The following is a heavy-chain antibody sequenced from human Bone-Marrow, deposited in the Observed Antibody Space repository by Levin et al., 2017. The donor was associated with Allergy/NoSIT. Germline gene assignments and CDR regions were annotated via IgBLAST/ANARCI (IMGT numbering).Heavy chain of an antibody. CDR1: GFTFSSYA. Sequence: PGGSLRLSCAASGFTFSSYAMSWVRQTPGKGLDWVSSISGGGGNTYYADSVKGRFTISRDNSKNTLYLQMKSLRAEDTAIYYCAKAGSSCYIEIDYWGQGTLVTVSS. CDR2: ISGGGGNT. CDR3: AKAGSSCYIEIDY. J-gene: IGHJ4*02. V-gene: IGHV3-23*01. D-gene: IGHD2-2*02.